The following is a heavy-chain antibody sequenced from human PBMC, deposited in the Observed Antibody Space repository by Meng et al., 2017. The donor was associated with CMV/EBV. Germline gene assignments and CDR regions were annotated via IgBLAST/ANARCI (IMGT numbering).Heavy chain of an antibody. D-gene: IGHD1-26*01. V-gene: IGHV1-18*01. CDR2: ISAYNGNT. CDR1: GYTFTSYG. Sequence: VHLVQLWCGVKKPGASRKVSRKASGYTFTSYGISWVRQAPGKGLEWMGWISAYNGNTNYAQKLQGRVTMTTDTSTSTAYMELRSLRSDDTAVYYCARVGVGATWYFDYWGQGTLVTVSS. CDR3: ARVGVGATWYFDY. J-gene: IGHJ4*02.